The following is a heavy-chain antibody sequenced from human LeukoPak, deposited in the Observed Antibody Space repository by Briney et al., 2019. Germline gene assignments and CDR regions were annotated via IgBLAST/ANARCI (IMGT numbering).Heavy chain of an antibody. J-gene: IGHJ5*02. CDR1: GLTFNYAW. CDR3: TKSTGDYGT. Sequence: PGGSLRLSCAASGLTFNYAWMTWVRQAPGKGLEWVGHIKSKTDGGTTDYAAPVKGRFTISRDDSVHTVYLQMNSLKTEDTVVYYCTKSTGDYGTWGQGTLVTVSS. D-gene: IGHD4-17*01. CDR2: IKSKTDGGTT. V-gene: IGHV3-15*01.